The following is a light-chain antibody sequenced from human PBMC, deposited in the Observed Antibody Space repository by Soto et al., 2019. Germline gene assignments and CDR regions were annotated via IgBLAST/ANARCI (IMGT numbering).Light chain of an antibody. Sequence: QSVLTQSPSASGTPGQRVTISCSGSSSNIGPNFVYWYQQFPGMAPKLLMYRTDQRPSGVPDRFAGSKSGTSASLTISGLRPEDEADYYCQTYDSFNVFGTGTKLTVL. CDR3: QTYDSFNV. CDR1: SSNIGPNF. CDR2: RTD. V-gene: IGLV1-47*01. J-gene: IGLJ1*01.